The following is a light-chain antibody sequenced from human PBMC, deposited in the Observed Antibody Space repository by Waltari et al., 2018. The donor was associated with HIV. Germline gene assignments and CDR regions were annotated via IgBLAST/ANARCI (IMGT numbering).Light chain of an antibody. CDR2: WAS. J-gene: IGKJ2*01. Sequence: DIVMTQSPDSLAVSPGERATLNCKSSPSILFTAGNRHYLAWYQQRPGQAPNLLIYWASTRESGVPDRFTGSGSGTDFTLTISSLQAEDVAVYYCQQYYDIPYTFGQGTKLDIK. CDR1: PSILFTAGNRHY. CDR3: QQYYDIPYT. V-gene: IGKV4-1*01.